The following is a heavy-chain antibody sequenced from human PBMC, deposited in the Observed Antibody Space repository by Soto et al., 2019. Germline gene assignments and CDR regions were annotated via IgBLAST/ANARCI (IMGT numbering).Heavy chain of an antibody. Sequence: QVQLQESGPGLVKPSQTLSLTCTVSGGSISSGDYKWSWIRQPPGKGLEWIGYIYYSGYTYNNPSLKSRVATSVDTSKNQFSLKLSSVTAADTAVYYCARSDDYVHFDYWGQGTLVTVSS. CDR3: ARSDDYVHFDY. D-gene: IGHD4-17*01. CDR1: GGSISSGDYK. CDR2: IYYSGYT. V-gene: IGHV4-30-4*01. J-gene: IGHJ4*02.